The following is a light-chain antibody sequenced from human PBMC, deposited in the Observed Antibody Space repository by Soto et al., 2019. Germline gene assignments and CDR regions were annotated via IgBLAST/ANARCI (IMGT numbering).Light chain of an antibody. CDR1: GSNIGSYT. Sequence: QSVLTQPPSTSGTPGQRVTISCSGSGSNIGSYTVNWYQQVPGTPPKLLIYSNNQRPSGVPDRFSASKSGTSVSLAITGLQSDDEADYYCAAWDDSLNGVVFGGGTKLTVL. J-gene: IGLJ2*01. CDR3: AAWDDSLNGVV. V-gene: IGLV1-44*01. CDR2: SNN.